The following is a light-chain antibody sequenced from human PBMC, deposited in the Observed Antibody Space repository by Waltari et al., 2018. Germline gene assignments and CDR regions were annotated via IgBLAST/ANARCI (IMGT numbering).Light chain of an antibody. CDR3: QQCNSYPQMYT. J-gene: IGKJ2*01. CDR2: DAS. V-gene: IGKV1-13*02. CDR1: QGISSA. Sequence: AIQLTQSPSSLSASVGDRVTITCRASQGISSALAWYQQKPGKAPKLLIYDASRLESGVPSRFGGSGSGTDFTLTISSLQPEDFATYYCQQCNSYPQMYTFGQGTKLEIK.